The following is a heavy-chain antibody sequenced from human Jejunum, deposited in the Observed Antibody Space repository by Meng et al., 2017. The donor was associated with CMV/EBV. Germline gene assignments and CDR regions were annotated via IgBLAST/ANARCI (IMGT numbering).Heavy chain of an antibody. CDR2: ISSDGNNI. V-gene: IGHV3-64*02. CDR1: GFTFSSFA. CDR3: ARDRGRWLQFTPDS. D-gene: IGHD5-24*01. Sequence: SGFTFSSFAMHWVRQAPGKGLEYVSSISSDGNNIEYAESVKGRFTISRDNSQSTLDLQMGNLKIEDMAVYYCARDRGRWLQFTPDSWGQGSLVTVSS. J-gene: IGHJ4*02.